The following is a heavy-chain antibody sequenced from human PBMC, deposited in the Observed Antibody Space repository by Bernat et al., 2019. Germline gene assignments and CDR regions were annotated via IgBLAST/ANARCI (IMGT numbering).Heavy chain of an antibody. Sequence: EVQLVESGGGLVQPGGSLRLSCAASALTFSTHNFNWVRQAPGKGLEWLSYISSSGSTIYYAASVKGRFTISRDNVKNSLYLQINSLRAEDTAVYYCASEDRGTSYWGQGTLVTVSS. CDR2: ISSSGSTI. CDR1: ALTFSTHN. CDR3: ASEDRGTSY. V-gene: IGHV3-48*01. J-gene: IGHJ4*02. D-gene: IGHD3-16*01.